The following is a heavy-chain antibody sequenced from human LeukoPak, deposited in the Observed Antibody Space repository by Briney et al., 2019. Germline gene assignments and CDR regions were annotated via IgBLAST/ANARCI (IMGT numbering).Heavy chain of an antibody. CDR1: GFTFSSYD. Sequence: GGSLRLSCAASGFTFSSYDMSWVRQAPGKGLEWVSGISGSGSSTYYADSVKGRFTISRDNSKSTLYLQMNSLRAEDTAVYYCAKDRHAPGRYCSSTICFSFDPWGQGTLVTVSS. J-gene: IGHJ5*02. CDR3: AKDRHAPGRYCSSTICFSFDP. D-gene: IGHD2-2*01. V-gene: IGHV3-23*01. CDR2: ISGSGSST.